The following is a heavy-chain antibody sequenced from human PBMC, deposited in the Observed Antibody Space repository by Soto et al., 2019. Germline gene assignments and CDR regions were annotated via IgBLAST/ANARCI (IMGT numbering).Heavy chain of an antibody. CDR3: ALQYDYGYY. D-gene: IGHD4-17*01. CDR2: IYFSGST. CDR1: GGSISSGGYY. V-gene: IGHV4-31*03. Sequence: PSETLSLTCTVSGGSISSGGYYWSWIRQHPGKGLEWIGYIYFSGSTYYNPSLKSRVTMSLDTSKNHFSLRLSSVTAADTAVYFCALQYDYGYYWGQGTLVTVSS. J-gene: IGHJ4*02.